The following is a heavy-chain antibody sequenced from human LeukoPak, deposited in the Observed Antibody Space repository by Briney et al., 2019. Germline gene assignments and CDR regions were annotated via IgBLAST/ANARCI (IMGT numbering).Heavy chain of an antibody. Sequence: GASVKVSCKASGGTFSSYAISWVRQAPGQGLEWMGGIIPIFGTANYAQKFQGRVTITSDESTSTAYMELSSLRSEDTAVYYCVLFDIAVGDLDYWGQGTLVTVSS. V-gene: IGHV1-69*13. J-gene: IGHJ4*02. CDR3: VLFDIAVGDLDY. CDR1: GGTFSSYA. CDR2: IIPIFGTA. D-gene: IGHD5-12*01.